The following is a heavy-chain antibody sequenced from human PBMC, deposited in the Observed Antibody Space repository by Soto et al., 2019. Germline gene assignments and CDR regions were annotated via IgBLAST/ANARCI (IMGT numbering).Heavy chain of an antibody. J-gene: IGHJ4*02. Sequence: GGSLRLSCAASGFTFNSYGMNWVRQAPGKGLEWVSAISGRDAGTYYADSVKGRFTISRDNSKNSLFLQMDSLRADDTAIYYCARASELWDFFDSWGQGTLVTVSS. D-gene: IGHD3-16*01. V-gene: IGHV3-23*01. CDR3: ARASELWDFFDS. CDR1: GFTFNSYG. CDR2: ISGRDAGT.